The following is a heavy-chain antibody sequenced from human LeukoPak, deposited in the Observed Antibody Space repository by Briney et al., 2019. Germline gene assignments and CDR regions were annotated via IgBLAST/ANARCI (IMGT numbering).Heavy chain of an antibody. J-gene: IGHJ6*03. Sequence: GGSLRLSCAASGFTFSSYGMHWVRQAPGKGLERVAFIRYDGSNKYCADSVKGRFTISRDNSKNTLYLQMNSLRAEDTAVYFCAKAKNDYGDYYYMDVWGKGTTVTVSS. CDR3: AKAKNDYGDYYYMDV. V-gene: IGHV3-30*02. D-gene: IGHD4-17*01. CDR2: IRYDGSNK. CDR1: GFTFSSYG.